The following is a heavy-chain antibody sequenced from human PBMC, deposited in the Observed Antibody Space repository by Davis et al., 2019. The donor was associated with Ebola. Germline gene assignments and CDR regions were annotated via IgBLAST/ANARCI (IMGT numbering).Heavy chain of an antibody. CDR3: ARYTWNDRRFDP. D-gene: IGHD1-20*01. V-gene: IGHV6-1*01. CDR1: ADSVSINNSG. J-gene: IGHJ5*02. Sequence: HSQTLSLTCAISADSVSINNSGWNWIRQSPSRGLEWLGRTYYNSKWYNDYAASVKSRIIINPDTSKNQFSLQLNSVTPEDTAVYYCARYTWNDRRFDPWGQGTLVTVSS. CDR2: TYYNSKWYN.